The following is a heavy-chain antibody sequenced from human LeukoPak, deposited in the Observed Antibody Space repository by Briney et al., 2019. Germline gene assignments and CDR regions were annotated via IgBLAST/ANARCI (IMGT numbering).Heavy chain of an antibody. CDR3: VRGSGNYYNRLDS. J-gene: IGHJ4*02. V-gene: IGHV3-33*01. Sequence: GRSLRLSCAASGFTFSNYGMHWVRQAPGKGLEWVAVTWYDGNNKFCADSVKGRFTISRDNSKNTLYLQMNSLRAEDTAVYYCVRGSGNYYNRLDSWGQGSLVTVSS. CDR2: TWYDGNNK. D-gene: IGHD3-10*01. CDR1: GFTFSNYG.